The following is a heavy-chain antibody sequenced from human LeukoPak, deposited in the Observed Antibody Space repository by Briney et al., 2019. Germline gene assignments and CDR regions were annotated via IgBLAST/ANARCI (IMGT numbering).Heavy chain of an antibody. V-gene: IGHV4-34*01. J-gene: IGHJ6*03. CDR2: INHSGST. D-gene: IGHD3-3*01. CDR3: ARPNYDFWSGYAPYYYYYMDV. CDR1: GGSFSGYY. Sequence: PSETLSLTCAVYGGSFSGYYWSWIRQPPGKGLEWIGEINHSGSTNYNPSLKSRVTISVDTSKNQFSLKLSSVTAADTAVYYCARPNYDFWSGYAPYYYYYMDVWGKGTTVTVSS.